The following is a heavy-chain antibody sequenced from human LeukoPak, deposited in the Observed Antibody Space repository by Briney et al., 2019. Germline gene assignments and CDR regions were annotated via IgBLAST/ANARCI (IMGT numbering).Heavy chain of an antibody. J-gene: IGHJ4*02. V-gene: IGHV3-23*01. Sequence: GGSLRLSCAASVYPFSDYPMSWVRQAPGKGLDWVSGISGSGDSTYYGDSVKGRFTISRDNSKNTLYLQMNSVIAEDTAVYYCAKEKQRNFDYWGQGTLVTVSS. CDR3: AKEKQRNFDY. CDR1: VYPFSDYP. CDR2: ISGSGDST.